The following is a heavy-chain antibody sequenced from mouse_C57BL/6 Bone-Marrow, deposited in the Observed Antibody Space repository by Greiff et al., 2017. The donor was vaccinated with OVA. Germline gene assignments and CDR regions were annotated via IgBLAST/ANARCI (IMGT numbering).Heavy chain of an antibody. D-gene: IGHD1-1*01. V-gene: IGHV5-6*01. CDR3: ASPSYYYGSSLWYFDV. Sequence: EVQGVESGGDLVKPGGSLKLSCAASGFTFSSYGMSWVRQTPDKRLEWVATISSGGSYTYYPDSVKGRFTISRDNAKNTLYLQMSSLKSEDTAMYYCASPSYYYGSSLWYFDVWGTGTTVTVSS. J-gene: IGHJ1*03. CDR1: GFTFSSYG. CDR2: ISSGGSYT.